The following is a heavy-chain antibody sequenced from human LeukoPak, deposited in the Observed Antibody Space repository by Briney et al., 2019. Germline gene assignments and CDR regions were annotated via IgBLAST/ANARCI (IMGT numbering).Heavy chain of an antibody. J-gene: IGHJ2*01. CDR2: IYHSGST. CDR3: ARDGEYSSSLGLYFDL. V-gene: IGHV4-30-2*01. CDR1: GGSISSGGYY. Sequence: SQTLSLTCTVSGGSISSGGYYWSWIQQPPGKGLEWIGYIYHSGSTYYNPSLKSRVTISVDRSKNQFSLKLSSVTAADTAVYYCARDGEYSSSLGLYFDLWGRGTLVTVSS. D-gene: IGHD6-6*01.